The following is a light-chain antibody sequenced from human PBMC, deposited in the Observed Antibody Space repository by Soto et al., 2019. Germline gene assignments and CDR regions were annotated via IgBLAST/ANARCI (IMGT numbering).Light chain of an antibody. J-gene: IGLJ2*01. V-gene: IGLV2-14*03. CDR3: SSYTSTSTSVV. Sequence: QSVLTQPASVSGSPGQSITISCTGTSSDVGAYDYVTWYQHHPGKAPKLIIFDVINRPSGVSNRFSGSKSGNTASLTISGLQAEDEADYYCSSYTSTSTSVVFGGGTKLTVL. CDR1: SSDVGAYDY. CDR2: DVI.